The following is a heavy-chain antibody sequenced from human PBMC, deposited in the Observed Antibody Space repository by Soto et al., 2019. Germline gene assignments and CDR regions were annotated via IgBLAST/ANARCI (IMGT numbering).Heavy chain of an antibody. V-gene: IGHV3-74*02. J-gene: IGHJ4*02. Sequence: VQLVESGGGVVQPGRSLRLSCAASGFTFSSYWMHWVRQAPGKGLVWVSRINSDGSSTSYADSVKGRFTISRDNAKNTLYLQMNSLRAEDTAVYYCARASDYYGSGSYYRYWGQGTLVTVSS. CDR3: ARASDYYGSGSYYRY. D-gene: IGHD3-10*01. CDR1: GFTFSSYW. CDR2: INSDGSST.